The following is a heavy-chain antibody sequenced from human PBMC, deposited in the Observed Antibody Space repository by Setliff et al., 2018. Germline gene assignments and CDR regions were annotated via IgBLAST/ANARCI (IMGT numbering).Heavy chain of an antibody. CDR2: IYHKGRT. Sequence: LTCDVSGASISSGHYWGWIRQPPGKGLEWIATIYHKGRTYFNPSLQSRVTMSLDRSKNQFSLRLTSVTASDTAVYYCASPRRDDLDSPFDPFDIWGHGTRVTVSS. D-gene: IGHD3-3*01. CDR1: GASISSGHY. V-gene: IGHV4-38-2*01. CDR3: ASPRRDDLDSPFDPFDI. J-gene: IGHJ3*02.